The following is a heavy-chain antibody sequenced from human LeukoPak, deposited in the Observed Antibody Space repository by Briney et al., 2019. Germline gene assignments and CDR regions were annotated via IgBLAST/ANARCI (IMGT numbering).Heavy chain of an antibody. V-gene: IGHV4-39*01. Sequence: SETLSLTCIVSGASISTRGYHWAWIRQPPGKGLEWIGTTSYSGTTYYHPSLKSRVTISGDTSKSQISLKLSSVAAADTAVYYYARDGSGSYWFDPWGRGTLVTVSS. CDR3: ARDGSGSYWFDP. CDR2: TSYSGTT. CDR1: GASISTRGYH. J-gene: IGHJ5*02. D-gene: IGHD3-10*01.